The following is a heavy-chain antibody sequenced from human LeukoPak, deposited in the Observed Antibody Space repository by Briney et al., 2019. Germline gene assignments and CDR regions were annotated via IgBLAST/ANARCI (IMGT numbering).Heavy chain of an antibody. CDR1: GLTFSNYP. Sequence: GGSLRLSCAASGLTFSNYPMHWVRQAPGKGLEWVALIQDDGATTNYVDSVRGRFTISRDNSKSTVYLQMNSLKPDDTAVYYCATQSITLVVVISPFDYWGQGTLVTVSS. J-gene: IGHJ4*02. CDR3: ATQSITLVVVISPFDY. V-gene: IGHV3-30*02. CDR2: IQDDGATT. D-gene: IGHD3-22*01.